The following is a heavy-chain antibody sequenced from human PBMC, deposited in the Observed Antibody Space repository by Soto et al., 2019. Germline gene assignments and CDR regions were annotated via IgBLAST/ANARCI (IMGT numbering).Heavy chain of an antibody. D-gene: IGHD3-3*01. J-gene: IGHJ6*02. CDR3: ARVERYSYGYYYYYGMDV. CDR2: ISAYNGNT. Sequence: ALVKVSCKASGYTFTSYDINLVRQATGQGLEWMGWISAYNGNTNYAQKLQGRVTMTTDTSTSTAYMELRSLRSDDTAVYYCARVERYSYGYYYYYGMDVWGQGTTVTVSS. V-gene: IGHV1-18*01. CDR1: GYTFTSYD.